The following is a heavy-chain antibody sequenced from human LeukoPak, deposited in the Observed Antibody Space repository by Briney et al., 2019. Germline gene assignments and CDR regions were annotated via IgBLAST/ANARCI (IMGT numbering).Heavy chain of an antibody. J-gene: IGHJ4*02. D-gene: IGHD5-12*01. V-gene: IGHV3-23*01. Sequence: GGSLRLSCAASGFTFRNYAMIWVRQAPGKGLEWVSIVSGSGGSPYYADSVKGRFTISRDNSKNTLYLQMNSLRAEDTAVYYCAKARWLVLPGQISGYDYEDLFLPAPEFDYWGQGTLVTVSS. CDR3: AKARWLVLPGQISGYDYEDLFLPAPEFDY. CDR2: VSGSGGSP. CDR1: GFTFRNYA.